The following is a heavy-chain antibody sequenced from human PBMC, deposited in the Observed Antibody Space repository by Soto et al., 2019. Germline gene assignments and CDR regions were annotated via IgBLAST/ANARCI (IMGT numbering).Heavy chain of an antibody. Sequence: GASVKVSCKASGYTFTSYYMHWVRQAPGQGLEWMGIINPSGGSTSYAQKFQGRVTMTRDTSTSTVYMELSSLRSEDTAVYYCAGDQGHYYDSSGYSDSDDYWGQGTLVTVSS. CDR2: INPSGGST. CDR3: AGDQGHYYDSSGYSDSDDY. D-gene: IGHD3-22*01. CDR1: GYTFTSYY. J-gene: IGHJ4*02. V-gene: IGHV1-46*01.